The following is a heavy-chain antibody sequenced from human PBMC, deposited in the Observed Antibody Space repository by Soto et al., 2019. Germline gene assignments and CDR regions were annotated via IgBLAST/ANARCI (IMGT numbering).Heavy chain of an antibody. D-gene: IGHD3-16*01. CDR2: IKQDGSEK. Sequence: GGSLRFSCAASGFTFSSYWMSWVRQAPGKGLEWVANIKQDGSEKYYVDSVKGRFTISRDNAKNSLYLQMNSLRAEDTAVYYCASKGGLYYYYMDVWGKGTTVTVSS. CDR1: GFTFSSYW. CDR3: ASKGGLYYYYMDV. J-gene: IGHJ6*03. V-gene: IGHV3-7*01.